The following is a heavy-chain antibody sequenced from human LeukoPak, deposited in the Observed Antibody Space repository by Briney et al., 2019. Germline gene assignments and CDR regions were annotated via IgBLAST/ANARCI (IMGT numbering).Heavy chain of an antibody. CDR2: ISAGETTI. J-gene: IGHJ4*02. Sequence: PGGSLRLSCAASGFTFSDYFMSWIRQAPGKGLEWISYISAGETTIYYADSVKGRFTASRDNSKNLLYLQMNSLRAEDTAVYYCARDRCRYYDSSGYCPFDYWGQGTLVTVSS. D-gene: IGHD3-22*01. CDR3: ARDRCRYYDSSGYCPFDY. CDR1: GFTFSDYF. V-gene: IGHV3-11*04.